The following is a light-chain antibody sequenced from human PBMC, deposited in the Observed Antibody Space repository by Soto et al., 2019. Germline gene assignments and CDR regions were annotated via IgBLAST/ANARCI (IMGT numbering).Light chain of an antibody. CDR1: QRISGW. J-gene: IGKJ1*01. Sequence: DIKMTQPPSTLSASVGATVTSTCRASQRISGWLAWHQQRPGRSPNLLIYDVAALKRAVPPRFSGSSSGTEFTLTISSLQPEDFATYYCQQYDSFSVTFGQGTKVDIK. CDR2: DVA. V-gene: IGKV1-5*01. CDR3: QQYDSFSVT.